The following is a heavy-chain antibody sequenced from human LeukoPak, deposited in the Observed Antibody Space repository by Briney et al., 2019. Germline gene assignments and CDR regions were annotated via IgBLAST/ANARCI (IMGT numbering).Heavy chain of an antibody. J-gene: IGHJ5*02. CDR1: GFTVSSNY. D-gene: IGHD6-13*01. Sequence: PGGSLRLSCAASGFTVSSNYMSWVRQAPGKGLEGVSVIYSGGSTYYADSVKGRFTISRDNSKNTLYLQMNSLRAEDTAVYYCAKCGWSSSSSFCSLSFDPWGQGTLVTVSS. CDR2: IYSGGST. V-gene: IGHV3-53*01. CDR3: AKCGWSSSSSFCSLSFDP.